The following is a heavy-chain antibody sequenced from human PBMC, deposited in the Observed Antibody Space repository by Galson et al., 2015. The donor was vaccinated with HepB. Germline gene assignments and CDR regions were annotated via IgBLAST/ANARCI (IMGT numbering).Heavy chain of an antibody. J-gene: IGHJ6*02. CDR2: TYDRSWWYN. CDR3: AYGVDV. V-gene: IGHV6-1*01. CDR1: GDSVSSNSAV. Sequence: CAISGDSVSSNSAVWNWIRQSPSRGLEWLGRTYDRSWWYNDYAVSVKSRISINADTSKNQVSLQLNSVTPDDTAVYYCAYGVDVWGQGTRVTVS.